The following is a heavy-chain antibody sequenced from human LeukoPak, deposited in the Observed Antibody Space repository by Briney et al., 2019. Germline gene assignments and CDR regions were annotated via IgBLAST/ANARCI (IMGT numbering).Heavy chain of an antibody. CDR1: GFTFSSYA. J-gene: IGHJ3*02. CDR3: AKVIRLWRDAFDI. V-gene: IGHV3-23*01. D-gene: IGHD2/OR15-2a*01. CDR2: ISGSGGST. Sequence: QAGGSLRLSCAASGFTFSSYAMSWVRQAPGKGLEWVSAISGSGGSTYYADSVKGRFTISRDNSKNTLYLQMNSLRAEDTAVYYCAKVIRLWRDAFDIWGQGTMVTVSS.